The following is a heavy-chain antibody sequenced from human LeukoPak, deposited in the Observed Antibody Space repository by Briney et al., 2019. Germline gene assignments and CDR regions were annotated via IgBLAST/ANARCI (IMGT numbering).Heavy chain of an antibody. J-gene: IGHJ5*02. CDR2: IHTSGAS. CDR1: GASISNYY. CDR3: ARGRNDHGGMFFDP. Sequence: SETLSLTCTVSGASISNYYWSWIRQTPEKGLEWMGHIHTSGASRYYPSLESRLTLSIDTSRNHLSLKLTSVTAADTAIYYCARGRNDHGGMFFDPWAQGTLVTVSS. V-gene: IGHV4-4*09. D-gene: IGHD4-23*01.